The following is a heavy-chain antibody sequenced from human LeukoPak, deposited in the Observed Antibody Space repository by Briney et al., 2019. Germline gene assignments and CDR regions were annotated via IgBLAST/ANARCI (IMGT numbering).Heavy chain of an antibody. J-gene: IGHJ3*02. D-gene: IGHD3-10*01. CDR1: GFTFSSYA. CDR3: AKDYYYGSGRGPAAFDI. V-gene: IGHV3-23*01. CDR2: ISGSGGST. Sequence: PGGSLRLSCAASGFTFSSYAMSWVRQAPGKGLDWVLAISGSGGSTHYADSVKGRFTISRDNSKNTLYLQMNSLRAEDTAVYYCAKDYYYGSGRGPAAFDIWGQGTMVTVSS.